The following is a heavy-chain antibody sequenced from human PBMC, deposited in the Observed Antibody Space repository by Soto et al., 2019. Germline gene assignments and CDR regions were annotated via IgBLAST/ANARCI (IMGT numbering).Heavy chain of an antibody. CDR1: GYSFTSYW. D-gene: IGHD5-18*01. Sequence: PGESLKISCKGSGYSFTSYWIGWGRQMPGKGLEWMGIIYPGDSDTRYSPSFQGQVTISADKSISTAYLQWSSLKASDTAMYYCARHTLYVDTASWFDPWGQGTLVTVSS. J-gene: IGHJ5*02. CDR2: IYPGDSDT. V-gene: IGHV5-51*01. CDR3: ARHTLYVDTASWFDP.